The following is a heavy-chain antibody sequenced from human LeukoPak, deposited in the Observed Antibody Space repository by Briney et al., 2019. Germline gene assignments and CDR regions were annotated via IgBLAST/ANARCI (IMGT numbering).Heavy chain of an antibody. V-gene: IGHV1-18*01. CDR3: ARAFYYGFLSGYYTFDY. J-gene: IGHJ4*02. Sequence: ASVKVSCKASGYTFTNYGISWVRQAPGQGLEWMGWISAYNGNTNYAQKLQGRVTMTTDTSTSTAYMELRSLRSDDTAAFYCARAFYYGFLSGYYTFDYWGPGTLVTVSS. D-gene: IGHD3-3*01. CDR1: GYTFTNYG. CDR2: ISAYNGNT.